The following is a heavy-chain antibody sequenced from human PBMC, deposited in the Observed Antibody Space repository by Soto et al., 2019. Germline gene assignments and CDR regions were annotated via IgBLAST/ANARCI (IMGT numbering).Heavy chain of an antibody. V-gene: IGHV1-69*13. CDR1: GGTFSSYA. Sequence: ASVKVSSKASGGTFSSYAISWVRQAPGQGLEWMGGIIPIFGTANYAQKFQGRVTITADESTSTAYMELSSLRSEDTAVYYCATEASRGYGLSDYWGQGTLVTVSS. J-gene: IGHJ4*02. D-gene: IGHD5-18*01. CDR3: ATEASRGYGLSDY. CDR2: IIPIFGTA.